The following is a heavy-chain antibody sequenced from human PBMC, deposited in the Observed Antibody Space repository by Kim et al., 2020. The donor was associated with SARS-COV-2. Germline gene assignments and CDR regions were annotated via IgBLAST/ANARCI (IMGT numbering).Heavy chain of an antibody. Sequence: AQNLQGRVTMTTDASTSTAYMELRSLRSDDTAVYYCAREVSTSPHWYFDLWGRGTLVTVSS. D-gene: IGHD4-4*01. CDR3: AREVSTSPHWYFDL. V-gene: IGHV1-18*01. J-gene: IGHJ2*01.